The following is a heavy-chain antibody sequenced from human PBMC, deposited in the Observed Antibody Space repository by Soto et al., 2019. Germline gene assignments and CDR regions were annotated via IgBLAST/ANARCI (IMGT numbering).Heavy chain of an antibody. CDR1: GFTFSSYS. D-gene: IGHD6-19*01. J-gene: IGHJ6*03. CDR2: ISSSSSYI. CDR3: AMAVPSYYYYYMDV. Sequence: GGSLRLSCAASGFTFSSYSMNWVRQAPEKGLEWVSSISSSSSYIYYADSVKGRFTISRDNAKNSLYLQMNSLRAEDTAVYYCAMAVPSYYYYYMDVWGKGTTVTVSS. V-gene: IGHV3-21*01.